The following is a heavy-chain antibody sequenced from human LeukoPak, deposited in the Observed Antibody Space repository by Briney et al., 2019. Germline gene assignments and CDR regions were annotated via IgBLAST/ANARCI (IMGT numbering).Heavy chain of an antibody. CDR2: IYYSGST. CDR1: GGSISSYY. CDR3: ARGDIGGSGDPMDV. Sequence: SETLSLTCTVSGGSISSYYWSWIRQPPGKGLEWIGYIYYSGSTNYNPSLKSRVTISVDTSKNQFSLKLSSVTAADTAVYYCARGDIGGSGDPMDVWGQGTTVTVSS. V-gene: IGHV4-59*12. D-gene: IGHD3-10*01. J-gene: IGHJ6*02.